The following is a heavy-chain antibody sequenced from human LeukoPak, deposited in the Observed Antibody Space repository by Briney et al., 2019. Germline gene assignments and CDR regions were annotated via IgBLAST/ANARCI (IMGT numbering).Heavy chain of an antibody. CDR3: ARIRGGYYSSRDAFDI. D-gene: IGHD3-22*01. J-gene: IGHJ3*02. CDR1: GGSFSGYY. CDR2: INHSGST. Sequence: SETLSLTCAVYGGSFSGYYGSWIRQPPGKGLEWIGEINHSGSTNYNPSLKSRVTISVDTSKNQFSLKLSSVTAADTAVYYCARIRGGYYSSRDAFDIWGQGTMVTVSS. V-gene: IGHV4-34*01.